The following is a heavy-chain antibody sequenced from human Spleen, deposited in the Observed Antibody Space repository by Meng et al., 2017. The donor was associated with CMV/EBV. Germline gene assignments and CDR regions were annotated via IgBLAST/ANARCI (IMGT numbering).Heavy chain of an antibody. CDR2: INPNSGGT. J-gene: IGHJ5*02. CDR3: ARGPYDILTGYYLLGGWFDP. D-gene: IGHD3-9*01. Sequence: FTGYDMHWVRQAPGQGLEWMGRINPNSGGTNYAQKFEGRVTMTRDTSISTAYMELSRLRSDDTAVYYCARGPYDILTGYYLLGGWFDPWGQGTLVTVSS. V-gene: IGHV1-2*06. CDR1: FTGYD.